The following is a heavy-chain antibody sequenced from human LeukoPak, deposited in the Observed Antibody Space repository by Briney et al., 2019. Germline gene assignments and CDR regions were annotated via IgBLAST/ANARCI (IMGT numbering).Heavy chain of an antibody. D-gene: IGHD3-22*01. CDR3: ASKRSGYPYYYGMDV. CDR1: GGSISSSSYY. J-gene: IGHJ6*02. V-gene: IGHV4-61*01. CDR2: IYYSGST. Sequence: PSETLSLTCTVSGGSISSSSYYWSWIRQPPGKGLEWIGYIYYSGSTNYNPSLKSRVTISVDTSKNQFSLKLSSVTAADTAVYYCASKRSGYPYYYGMDVWGQGTTVTVSS.